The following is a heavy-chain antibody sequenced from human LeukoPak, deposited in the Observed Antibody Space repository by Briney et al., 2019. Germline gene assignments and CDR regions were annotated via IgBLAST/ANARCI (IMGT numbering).Heavy chain of an antibody. J-gene: IGHJ5*02. CDR1: GGXISGSSYY. CDR2: IHKSGNT. D-gene: IGHD1-7*01. CDR3: ARLVTAATGNCFDP. Sequence: PSETLSLTCRVSGGXISGSSYYWAWLRQPPGKGLEWIGSIHKSGNTYYTASLKSRVTISVDTSKNQFSLKLTSATATDTAVYYCARLVTAATGNCFDPWGQGTLVTVSS. V-gene: IGHV4-39*01.